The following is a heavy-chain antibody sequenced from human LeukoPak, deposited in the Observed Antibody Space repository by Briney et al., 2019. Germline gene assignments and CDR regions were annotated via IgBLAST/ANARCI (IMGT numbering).Heavy chain of an antibody. Sequence: GGSLRLSCAASGFTFSSYSMNWVRQAPGKGLEWVSSISSSRSYIYYADSVKGRFTISRDNAKNSLYLQMNSLRAEDTAVYYCARGPLAVAGAFDIWGQGTMVTVSS. CDR3: ARGPLAVAGAFDI. V-gene: IGHV3-21*01. CDR1: GFTFSSYS. CDR2: ISSSRSYI. J-gene: IGHJ3*02. D-gene: IGHD6-19*01.